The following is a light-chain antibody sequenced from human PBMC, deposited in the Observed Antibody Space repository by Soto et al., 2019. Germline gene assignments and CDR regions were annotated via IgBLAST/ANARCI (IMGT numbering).Light chain of an antibody. J-gene: IGKJ1*01. CDR2: GAS. Sequence: EIVLTQSPGPLSLSPGERATLSCRASQSVSSSYLAWYQQKPGQAPRLLIYGASSRATGIPDSCSGSGSGTDFTLTISRLEPEDCAVYYCQEYGSSSWTFGQGTKVEIK. CDR1: QSVSSSY. V-gene: IGKV3-20*01. CDR3: QEYGSSSWT.